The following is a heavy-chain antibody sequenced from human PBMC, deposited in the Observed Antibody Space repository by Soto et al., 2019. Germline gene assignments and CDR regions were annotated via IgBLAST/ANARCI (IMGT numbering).Heavy chain of an antibody. CDR3: AKLRGFVVLPAGILDY. CDR1: GYSFTSYW. CDR2: VYPGDSDT. Sequence: GESLKISCKGSGYSFTSYWIGWVRQMPGKGLEWMGIVYPGDSDTRYSPTFQGQVTISADKSISTAYLQWSSLKASDTAMYYCAKLRGFVVLPAGILDYWGPGTLVTVPS. J-gene: IGHJ4*02. D-gene: IGHD2-8*01. V-gene: IGHV5-51*03.